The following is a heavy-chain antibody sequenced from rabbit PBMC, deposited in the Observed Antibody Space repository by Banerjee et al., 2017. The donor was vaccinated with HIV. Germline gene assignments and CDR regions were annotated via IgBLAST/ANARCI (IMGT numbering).Heavy chain of an antibody. Sequence: QVKETGGGLVQPGGSLTLSCEISGFTISSYYINWVRQAPGKGLEWIGRIYVGESSTDYAIWVNGRFTISSDNAQSTVDLQMNSLTAADTATYFCARGGSYAGYIYGYSWDLWGPGTLVTVS. CDR3: ARGGSYAGYIYGYSWDL. J-gene: IGHJ4*01. V-gene: IGHV1S7*01. CDR1: GFTISSYY. D-gene: IGHD7-1*01. CDR2: IYVGESST.